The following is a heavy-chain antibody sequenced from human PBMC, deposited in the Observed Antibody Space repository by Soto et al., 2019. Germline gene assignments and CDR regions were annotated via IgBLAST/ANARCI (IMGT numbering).Heavy chain of an antibody. CDR3: STYYYGSGSYFGYYYGMDV. D-gene: IGHD3-10*01. J-gene: IGHJ6*02. Sequence: QLQLQESGPGLVKPSETLSLTCTVSGGSISSSSYYWGWIRQPPGKWLEWIGSIYYSVSTYYNPSLQSRVTISVATSKNQFSLKLSSVTAADTAVYYCSTYYYGSGSYFGYYYGMDVWGQGTTVTVSS. CDR2: IYYSVST. V-gene: IGHV4-39*01. CDR1: GGSISSSSYY.